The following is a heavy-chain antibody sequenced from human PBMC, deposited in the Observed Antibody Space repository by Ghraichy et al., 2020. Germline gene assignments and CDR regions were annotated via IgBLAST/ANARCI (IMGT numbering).Heavy chain of an antibody. V-gene: IGHV3-23*01. CDR2: MIANGDPT. CDR1: GFTFSSFA. CDR3: AKGHYSDH. Sequence: GGSLRLSCVASGFTFSSFAMGWVGQAPGKGPEWVSVMIANGDPTAYADSVKGRFTLSRDTSTNTLHLQMDSLRAGDTALYYCAKGHYSDHWGPGTLVTGSS. J-gene: IGHJ4*02.